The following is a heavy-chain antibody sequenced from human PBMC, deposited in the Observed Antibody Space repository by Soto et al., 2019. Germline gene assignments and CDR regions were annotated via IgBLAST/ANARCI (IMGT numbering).Heavy chain of an antibody. CDR3: ARVGSSPNYNYYYSYGMDG. Sequence: SETLSLTCTVSGGSISSGGYYWSWIRQHPGKGLEWIGYIYYSGSTYYNPSLKSRVTISVDTSKNQFSLKLSSVTAADTAVYYCARVGSSPNYNYYYSYGMDGWGQGTTVNVAS. V-gene: IGHV4-31*03. CDR2: IYYSGST. J-gene: IGHJ6*02. CDR1: GGSISSGGYY. D-gene: IGHD6-13*01.